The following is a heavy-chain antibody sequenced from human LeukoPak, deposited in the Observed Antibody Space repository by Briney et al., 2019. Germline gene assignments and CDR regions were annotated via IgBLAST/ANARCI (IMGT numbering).Heavy chain of an antibody. CDR3: ARGGGSSSWSFDH. D-gene: IGHD6-13*01. CDR1: GVSISSYY. V-gene: IGHV4-59*01. Sequence: PSETLSLTCTVSGVSISSYYWSWIRQPPGKGLEWIGYIYYSGSTNYNPSLKSRVTISVDTSKNQFSLKLSSVTAADTAVYYCARGGGSSSWSFDHWGQGTLVTVSS. CDR2: IYYSGST. J-gene: IGHJ4*02.